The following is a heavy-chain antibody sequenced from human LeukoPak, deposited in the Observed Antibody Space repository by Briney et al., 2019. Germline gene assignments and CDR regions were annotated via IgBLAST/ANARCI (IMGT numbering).Heavy chain of an antibody. V-gene: IGHV4-39*01. CDR3: TRQYSSGRGDFDY. CDR1: GSSISSSSYY. J-gene: IGHJ4*02. D-gene: IGHD6-19*01. Sequence: PSQTLSLTCTVSGSSISSSSYYWGWIRQPPGKGLEWIGSIYYSGSTYYSPSLKSRITISVDTSKNQFSLKMSSVTAADTALYYCTRQYSSGRGDFDYWGQGTLLTVSS. CDR2: IYYSGST.